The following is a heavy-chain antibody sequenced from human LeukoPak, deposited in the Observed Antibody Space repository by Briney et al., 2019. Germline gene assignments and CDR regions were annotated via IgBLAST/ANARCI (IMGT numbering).Heavy chain of an antibody. J-gene: IGHJ4*02. Sequence: SVKVSCKASGGTFSSYAISWVRQAPGQGLEWMGRVIPILGIANYAQKFQGRVTITADKSTSTAYMELSSLRSEDTAAYYCARDDHWGYGGSGFDYWGQGTLVTVSS. CDR1: GGTFSSYA. V-gene: IGHV1-69*04. CDR3: ARDDHWGYGGSGFDY. D-gene: IGHD7-27*01. CDR2: VIPILGIA.